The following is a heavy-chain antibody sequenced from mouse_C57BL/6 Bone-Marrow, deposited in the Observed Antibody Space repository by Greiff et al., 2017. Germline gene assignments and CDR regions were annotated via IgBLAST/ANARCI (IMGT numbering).Heavy chain of an antibody. Sequence: EVQLQQSGPELVKPGDSVKISCKASGYSFTGYFMNWVMPSHGKSLAWIGRINPYNGDTFYNQKFKGKATLTVDKSSSTAHMELRSLTSEDSAVDYCARRGGDYWGQGTTLTVSA. CDR3: ARRGGDY. J-gene: IGHJ2*01. V-gene: IGHV1-20*01. CDR1: GYSFTGYF. CDR2: INPYNGDT.